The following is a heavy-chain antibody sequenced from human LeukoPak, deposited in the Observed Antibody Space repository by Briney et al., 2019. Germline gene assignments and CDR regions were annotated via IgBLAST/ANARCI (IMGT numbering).Heavy chain of an antibody. Sequence: GGSLRLSCAASGFTFSSYWMSWVRQAPGKGLEWVAVISYDGSNKYYADSVKGRFTISRDNSKNTLYLQMNSLRAEDTAVYYCARSHSQYYDYVWGSYLGWGQGTLVTVSS. CDR2: ISYDGSNK. CDR1: GFTFSSYW. J-gene: IGHJ4*02. V-gene: IGHV3-30*03. D-gene: IGHD3-16*02. CDR3: ARSHSQYYDYVWGSYLG.